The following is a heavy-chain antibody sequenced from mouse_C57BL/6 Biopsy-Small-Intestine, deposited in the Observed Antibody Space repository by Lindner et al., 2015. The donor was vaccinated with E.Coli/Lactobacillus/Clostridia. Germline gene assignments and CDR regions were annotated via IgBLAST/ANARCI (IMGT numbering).Heavy chain of an antibody. D-gene: IGHD1-1*01. Sequence: VQLQESGPELVKPGVSVKISCKPSGYSLTDFNMNWVKQSNGKSPEWIGVINPNYGTTSYNQKFKGKATLTVDKSSNTAYMQLNSLTSEDSAVYYCAREGDYGSSYWYFDVWGPGTTVTVSS. CDR2: INPNYGTT. J-gene: IGHJ1*01. CDR3: AREGDYGSSYWYFDV. V-gene: IGHV1-39*01. CDR1: GYSLTDFN.